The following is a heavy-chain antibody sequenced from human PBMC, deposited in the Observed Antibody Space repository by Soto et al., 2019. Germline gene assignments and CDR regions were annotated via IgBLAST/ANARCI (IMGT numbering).Heavy chain of an antibody. D-gene: IGHD2-15*01. V-gene: IGHV4-61*03. CDR1: GESVSSDSYY. CDR3: ASRAAAEVRYAFDL. J-gene: IGHJ3*01. CDR2: ISNTGIT. Sequence: KPSETLSLTCTVSGESVSSDSYYWTWIRQPPGKVLEWIGYISNTGITESNPSLKSRVTISIDPPKNHFSVKMTSVTAADTAVYYCASRAAAEVRYAFDLWGQGVMVTVSS.